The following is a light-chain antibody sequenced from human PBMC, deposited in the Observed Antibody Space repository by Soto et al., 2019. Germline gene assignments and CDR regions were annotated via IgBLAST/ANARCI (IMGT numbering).Light chain of an antibody. J-gene: IGKJ3*01. Sequence: EIFLTQSPATLSVSPGERATLSCRASESVSSSLAWYQQKPGQAPRLLIYGASTRATGIPTRFSGSGSGTQFIRTISSLHSEDFAVYYCQQYKYWPPVTFGPGTKVDIK. V-gene: IGKV3-15*01. CDR3: QQYKYWPPVT. CDR2: GAS. CDR1: ESVSSS.